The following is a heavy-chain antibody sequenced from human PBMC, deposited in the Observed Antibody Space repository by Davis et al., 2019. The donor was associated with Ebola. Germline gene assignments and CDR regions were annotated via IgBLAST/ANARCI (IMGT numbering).Heavy chain of an antibody. CDR2: IYSSGDT. Sequence: PSETLSLTCTVSGDSITSYYWTWIRQPPGKGLEWIGYIYSSGDTNYNPSLKSRVTISVDTSKNRFSLKLNSVTAADTAVYYCASTTTSCPMCWGQGTLVTVSS. J-gene: IGHJ4*02. V-gene: IGHV4-59*01. D-gene: IGHD2-2*01. CDR3: ASTTTSCPMC. CDR1: GDSITSYY.